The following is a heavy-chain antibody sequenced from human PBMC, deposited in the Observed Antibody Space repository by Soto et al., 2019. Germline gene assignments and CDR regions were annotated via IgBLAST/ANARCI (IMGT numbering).Heavy chain of an antibody. Sequence: ITLKESGPPLVKPTQTLTLTCSFSGFSLSADGVGVGWIRQPPGNALEWLALIYWDDDTRYRPSLKSRLTITKDSSKNQVVLTMTNMDPVDTATYYCAHAYGGTSWPNDAFDVWGQGTVVTVSS. CDR1: GFSLSADGVG. D-gene: IGHD2-2*01. V-gene: IGHV2-5*02. CDR3: AHAYGGTSWPNDAFDV. J-gene: IGHJ3*01. CDR2: IYWDDDT.